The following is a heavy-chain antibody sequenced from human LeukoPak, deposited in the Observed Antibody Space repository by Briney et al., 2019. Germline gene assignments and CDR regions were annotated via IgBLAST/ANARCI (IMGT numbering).Heavy chain of an antibody. D-gene: IGHD3-10*01. CDR3: ARFASSGHMVRGVIPNYYYYGMDV. CDR1: GYSFTSYW. J-gene: IGHJ6*02. V-gene: IGHV5-51*01. Sequence: GESLKISCKGSGYSFTSYWIGWVRQMPGKGLEWMGIIYPGDSDTRYSPSFQGQVTISADESISTAYLQWSSLKASDTAMYYCARFASSGHMVRGVIPNYYYYGMDVWGQGTTVTVSS. CDR2: IYPGDSDT.